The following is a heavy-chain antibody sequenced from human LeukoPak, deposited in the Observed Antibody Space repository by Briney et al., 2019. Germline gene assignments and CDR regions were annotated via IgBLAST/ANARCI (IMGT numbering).Heavy chain of an antibody. CDR2: IYYSGST. CDR1: GGSISSGDYY. J-gene: IGHJ3*02. V-gene: IGHV4-30-4*01. CDR3: ASGYSSSWYDDAFDI. Sequence: PSQTLSLTCTVSGGSISSGDYYWSWIRQPPGKGLEWIGYIYYSGSTYYNPSLKSRVTISVDTSKNQFSLKLSSVTAADTAVYYCASGYSSSWYDDAFDIWGQGTMVTVSS. D-gene: IGHD6-13*01.